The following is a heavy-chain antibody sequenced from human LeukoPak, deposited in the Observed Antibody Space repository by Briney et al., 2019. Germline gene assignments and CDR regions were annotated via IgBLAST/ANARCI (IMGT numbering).Heavy chain of an antibody. CDR2: IWYDGSQR. D-gene: IGHD3-3*01. CDR3: VRGADMNYNFENSFYFDS. CDR1: GFTMKNFG. Sequence: PGGSLRLSCAVSGFTMKNFGMHWVRQAPGKGLEWVAVIWYDGSQRHYRDSVKGRFAISRENSMNTLSLEMNDLRVEDTAVYYCVRGADMNYNFENSFYFDSWGQGALVIVSS. V-gene: IGHV3-33*01. J-gene: IGHJ4*02.